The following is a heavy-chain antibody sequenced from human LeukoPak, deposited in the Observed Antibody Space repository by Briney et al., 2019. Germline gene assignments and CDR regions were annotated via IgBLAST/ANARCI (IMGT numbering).Heavy chain of an antibody. CDR2: IYYSGST. CDR3: ARSWGFGEFDY. CDR1: GGSITSYSYY. V-gene: IGHV4-39*01. Sequence: SETLSLTCTVSGGSITSYSYYWGWIRQPPGKGLEWIGIIYYSGSTYYNPSLKSRVTISVDTSKNQFSLKLTSVTAADTAVYYCARSWGFGEFDYWGQGTLVTISS. D-gene: IGHD3-10*01. J-gene: IGHJ4*02.